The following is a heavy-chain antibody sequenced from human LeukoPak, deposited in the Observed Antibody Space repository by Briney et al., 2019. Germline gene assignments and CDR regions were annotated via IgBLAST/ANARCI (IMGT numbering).Heavy chain of an antibody. V-gene: IGHV3-23*01. CDR1: GFIFSNYA. D-gene: IGHD3-16*01. J-gene: IGHJ4*02. CDR2: IKGNGFDT. CDR3: AKDTGPLMITFGGVVISYFDY. Sequence: GGSLRLSCAGSGFIFSNYAMSWVRQAPGKGLEWVSGIKGNGFDTYYADSVKGRFTVSRDNSKNTLSLQMNSLSAEDTAVYYCAKDTGPLMITFGGVVISYFDYWGQGALVTVSS.